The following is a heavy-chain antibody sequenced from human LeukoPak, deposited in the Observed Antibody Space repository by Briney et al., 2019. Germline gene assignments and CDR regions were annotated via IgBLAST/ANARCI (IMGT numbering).Heavy chain of an antibody. V-gene: IGHV3-30-3*01. Sequence: GGSLRLSCAASGFTFSAYALPGVRQAQGKGLGWGPVISYDGSNKYYADSVKGRFTISRDNAKNSLYLQMNSLRAEDTAVYYCARVGITMVRGVIRYWGQGTLVTVSS. J-gene: IGHJ4*02. D-gene: IGHD3-10*01. CDR2: ISYDGSNK. CDR3: ARVGITMVRGVIRY. CDR1: GFTFSAYA.